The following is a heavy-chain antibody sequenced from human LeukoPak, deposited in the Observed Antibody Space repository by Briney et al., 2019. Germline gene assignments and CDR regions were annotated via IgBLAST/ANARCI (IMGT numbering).Heavy chain of an antibody. CDR3: ARGLITMVRGVSNNWFDP. CDR2: IIPFFGTA. D-gene: IGHD3-10*01. J-gene: IGHJ5*02. Sequence: ASVKVSCKASGGTFSSYAISWVRQAPGQGLEWMGGIIPFFGTANYAQKFQGRGTITADESTSTAYMELSSLRSEDTAVYYCARGLITMVRGVSNNWFDPWGQGTLVTVSS. CDR1: GGTFSSYA. V-gene: IGHV1-69*13.